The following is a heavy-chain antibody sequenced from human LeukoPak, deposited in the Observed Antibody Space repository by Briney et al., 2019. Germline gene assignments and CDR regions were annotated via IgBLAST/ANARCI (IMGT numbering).Heavy chain of an antibody. CDR3: AKPRKGLVLGAFDM. V-gene: IGHV3-23*01. J-gene: IGHJ3*02. D-gene: IGHD5-12*01. Sequence: GSLNPSFSASGFPFNSYDMSWVRPAPGKGLQWVSSISDSGRSAFFADSVKGRFTISRDNSQNTVYLQMNSLRVDDTALYYCAKPRKGLVLGAFDMWGQGTMVTVSS. CDR2: ISDSGRSA. CDR1: GFPFNSYD.